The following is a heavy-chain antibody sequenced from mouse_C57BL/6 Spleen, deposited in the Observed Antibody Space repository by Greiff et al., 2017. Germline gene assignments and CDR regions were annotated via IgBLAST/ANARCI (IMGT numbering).Heavy chain of an antibody. V-gene: IGHV1-81*01. Sequence: QVQLKQSGAELARPGASVKLSCKASGYTFTSYGISWVKQRTGQGLEWIGEIYPRSGNTYYNEKFKGKATLTADKSSSTAYMELRSLTSEDSAVYFCASPTVVPTGFAYWGQGTLVTVSA. J-gene: IGHJ3*01. D-gene: IGHD1-1*01. CDR2: IYPRSGNT. CDR3: ASPTVVPTGFAY. CDR1: GYTFTSYG.